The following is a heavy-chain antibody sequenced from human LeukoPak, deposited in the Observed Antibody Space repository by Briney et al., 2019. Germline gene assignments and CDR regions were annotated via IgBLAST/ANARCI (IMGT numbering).Heavy chain of an antibody. CDR3: ATASAITSPGTFEH. CDR1: GFTFSTHS. D-gene: IGHD1-14*01. J-gene: IGHJ1*01. Sequence: PGGSLRHACAASGFTFSTHSINWVRQAPGKGLEWVSSITSGGKYIYDADSVKGRFTISRDNAENSVYLQMNSLRAEDTAVYYCATASAITSPGTFEHWGQGTLVTVSS. CDR2: ITSGGKYI. V-gene: IGHV3-21*04.